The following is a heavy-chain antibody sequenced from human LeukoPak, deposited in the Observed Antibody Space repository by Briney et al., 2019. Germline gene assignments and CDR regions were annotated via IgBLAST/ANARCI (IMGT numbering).Heavy chain of an antibody. CDR2: IKSKTDGRTR. CDR3: TTDWLTDYDFWSRYYQKYYFDY. V-gene: IGHV3-15*01. J-gene: IGHJ4*02. Sequence: PGGSLRLSCEASGFTFSYAWMSWVRQAPGKGLEWVGRIKSKTDGRTRDYAAPVKGRFTLSRDDSKNTLYLQMNSLKTEDTAVYYCTTDWLTDYDFWSRYYQKYYFDYWGQGTLVTVSS. D-gene: IGHD3-3*01. CDR1: GFTFSYAW.